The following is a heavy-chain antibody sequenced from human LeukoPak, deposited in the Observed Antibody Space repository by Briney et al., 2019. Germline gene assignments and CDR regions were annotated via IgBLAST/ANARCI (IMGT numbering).Heavy chain of an antibody. CDR1: GFTFSSYA. CDR3: VKDRGGSPFYGMDV. V-gene: IGHV3-23*01. J-gene: IGHJ6*02. Sequence: GGSLRLSCAGSGFTFSSYAMSWVRQAPGKGLAWVSTISGSGGAGTYYADSEKGRFTVSRDNSRNTLYLPMNSLRAEDTAVYYCVKDRGGSPFYGMDVWGQGTTVTVSS. CDR2: ISGSGGAGT. D-gene: IGHD1-26*01.